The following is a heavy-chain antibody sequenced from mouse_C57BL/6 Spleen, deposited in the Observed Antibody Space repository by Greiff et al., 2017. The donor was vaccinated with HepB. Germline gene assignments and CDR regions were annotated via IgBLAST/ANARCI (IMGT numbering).Heavy chain of an antibody. CDR2: ISSGSSTI. D-gene: IGHD1-1*01. CDR3: ARHDYYGSSWAMDY. J-gene: IGHJ4*01. V-gene: IGHV5-17*01. CDR1: GFTFSDYG. Sequence: EVQVVESGGGLVKPGGSLKLSCAASGFTFSDYGMHWVRQAPEKGLEWVAYISSGSSTIYYADTVKGRFTISRDNAKNTLFLQMTSLRSEDTAMYYCARHDYYGSSWAMDYWGQGTSVTVSS.